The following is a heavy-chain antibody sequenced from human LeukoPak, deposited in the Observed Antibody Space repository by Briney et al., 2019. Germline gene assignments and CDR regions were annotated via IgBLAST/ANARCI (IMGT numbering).Heavy chain of an antibody. Sequence: ASETLSLTCTVSGGSISSYYWSWIRQPPGKGLEWIGEINHSGSTNYNPSLKSRVTISVDTSKTQFSLKLSSVTAADTAVYYCAKVTTGGSYYMDVWGKGTTVTVSS. CDR2: INHSGST. J-gene: IGHJ6*03. V-gene: IGHV4-34*01. D-gene: IGHD1-1*01. CDR1: GGSISSYY. CDR3: AKVTTGGSYYMDV.